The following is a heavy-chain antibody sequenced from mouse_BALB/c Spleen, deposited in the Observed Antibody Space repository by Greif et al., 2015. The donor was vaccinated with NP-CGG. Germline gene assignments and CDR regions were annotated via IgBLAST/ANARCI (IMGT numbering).Heavy chain of an antibody. D-gene: IGHD2-2*01. V-gene: IGHV1-82*01. J-gene: IGHJ4*01. CDR3: ARGGYDEGYYAMDY. CDR2: IYPGDGDT. Sequence: VKLMESGPELVKPGASVKISCKASGYAFSSSWMNWVKQRPGQGLEWIGRIYPGDGDTNYNGKFKGKATLTADKSSSTAYMQLSSLTSVDSAVYFCARGGYDEGYYAMDYWGQGTSVTVSS. CDR1: GYAFSSSW.